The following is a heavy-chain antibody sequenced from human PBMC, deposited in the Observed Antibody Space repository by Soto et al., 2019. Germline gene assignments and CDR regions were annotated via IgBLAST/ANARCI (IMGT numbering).Heavy chain of an antibody. J-gene: IGHJ4*02. CDR2: IIPIFGTA. CDR3: ARDRSGTLDY. V-gene: IGHV1-69*13. Sequence: ASVKVSCKASGGTFSSYAISWVRQAPGQGLEWMGGIIPIFGTANYAQKFQGRVTITADESTSTAYMKLSSLRSEDTAVYYCARDRSGTLDYWGQGTLVTVSS. CDR1: GGTFSSYA. D-gene: IGHD1-1*01.